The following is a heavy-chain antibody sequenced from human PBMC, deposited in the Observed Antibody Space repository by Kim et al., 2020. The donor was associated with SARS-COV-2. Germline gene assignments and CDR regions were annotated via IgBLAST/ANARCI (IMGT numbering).Heavy chain of an antibody. CDR1: GFTFSDYS. Sequence: GGSLRLSCAASGFTFSDYSMNWVRQAPGKGLEWISSISSGSSYIFYADSVKGRFTISRDNAKNSLYLQMNSLRPEDTAVYYCARDLGRDGPEVHPDYLAQGTLVTVSS. CDR2: ISSGSSYI. V-gene: IGHV3-21*01. D-gene: IGHD3-16*01. J-gene: IGHJ4*02. CDR3: ARDLGRDGPEVHPDY.